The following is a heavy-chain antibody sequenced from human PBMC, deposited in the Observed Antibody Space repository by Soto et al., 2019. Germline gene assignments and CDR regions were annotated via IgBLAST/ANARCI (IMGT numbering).Heavy chain of an antibody. CDR2: ISGSGGST. J-gene: IGHJ3*02. D-gene: IGHD3-3*01. V-gene: IGHV3-23*01. Sequence: RLSCAASGFTFSSYAMSWVRQAPGKGLEWVSAISGSGGSTYYADSVKGRFTISRDNSKNTLYLQMNSLRAEDTAVYYCAKDRAQYYDFWSGYPLHAFDIWGQGTMVTVSS. CDR3: AKDRAQYYDFWSGYPLHAFDI. CDR1: GFTFSSYA.